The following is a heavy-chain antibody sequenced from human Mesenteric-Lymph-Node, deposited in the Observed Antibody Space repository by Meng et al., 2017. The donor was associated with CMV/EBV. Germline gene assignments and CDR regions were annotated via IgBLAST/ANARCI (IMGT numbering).Heavy chain of an antibody. CDR3: ARGYCTGTSCRQLLLGDYFYYYGMDV. CDR1: GFTFSTYG. J-gene: IGHJ6*02. V-gene: IGHV3-23*01. CDR2: ISGSGTST. Sequence: GGSLRLSCAASGFTFSTYGMSWVRQAPGKGLEWVSAISGSGTSTHYADSVKGRFTISRDNSKNTLYLQMNSLRAEDTAVYYCARGYCTGTSCRQLLLGDYFYYYGMDVWGQGTTVTVSS. D-gene: IGHD2-2*01.